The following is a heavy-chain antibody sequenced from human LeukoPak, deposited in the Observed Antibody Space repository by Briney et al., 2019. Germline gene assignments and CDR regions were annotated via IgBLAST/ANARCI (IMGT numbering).Heavy chain of an antibody. V-gene: IGHV1-69*13. D-gene: IGHD3-3*01. CDR2: IIPIFGTA. CDR1: GGTFSSYA. Sequence: GASVKVSCKASGGTFSSYAISWVRQAPGQGLEWMGGIIPIFGTANYAQKFQGRVTITADESTGTAHMELSSLRSEDTAVYYCARDGKITIFGVVINNWFDPWGQGTLVTVSS. CDR3: ARDGKITIFGVVINNWFDP. J-gene: IGHJ5*02.